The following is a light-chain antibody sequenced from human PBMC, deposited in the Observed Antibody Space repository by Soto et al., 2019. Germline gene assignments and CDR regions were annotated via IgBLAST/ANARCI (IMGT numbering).Light chain of an antibody. CDR3: QQSYRSPYT. V-gene: IGKV1-39*01. J-gene: IGKJ2*01. CDR2: AAT. Sequence: QLTQSPSSLSASVGDRVTLTCRASQSINIYLNWYQQKPGKAPTLLIYAATSLQSGVPSRFSGGGSRTDFTLTISSLQTEDFATYYCQQSYRSPYTFGQGTKLEI. CDR1: QSINIY.